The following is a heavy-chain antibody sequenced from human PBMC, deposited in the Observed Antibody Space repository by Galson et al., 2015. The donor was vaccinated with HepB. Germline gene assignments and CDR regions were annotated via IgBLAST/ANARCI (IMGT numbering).Heavy chain of an antibody. Sequence: SLRLSCAASGFTFSSYGMHWVRQAPGKGLEWVAFIRYDGSNKYYADSVKGRFTISRDNSKNTLYLQMNSLRAEDTAVYYCAKTETGYSSSWYDYWGQGTLVTVSS. V-gene: IGHV3-30*02. D-gene: IGHD6-13*01. CDR1: GFTFSSYG. CDR3: AKTETGYSSSWYDY. J-gene: IGHJ4*02. CDR2: IRYDGSNK.